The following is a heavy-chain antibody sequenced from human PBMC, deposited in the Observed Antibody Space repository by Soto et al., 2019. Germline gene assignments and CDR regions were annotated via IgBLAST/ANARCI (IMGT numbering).Heavy chain of an antibody. CDR2: INPSGGST. CDR1: GYTFTSYY. J-gene: IGHJ6*02. V-gene: IGHV1-46*01. CDR3: AREGIAARRKDYYYGMDV. Sequence: ASVKVSCKASGYTFTSYYMHWVRQAPGQGLEWMGIINPSGGSTSYAQKFQGRVTMTRDTSTSTVYMELSSLRSEDTAVYYCAREGIAARRKDYYYGMDVWGQGTTVTVSS. D-gene: IGHD6-6*01.